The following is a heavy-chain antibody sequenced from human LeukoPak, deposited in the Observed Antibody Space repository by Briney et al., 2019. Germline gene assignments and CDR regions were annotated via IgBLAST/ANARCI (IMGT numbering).Heavy chain of an antibody. CDR3: ARGEGSGWPYWYFDL. CDR1: XSXX. V-gene: IGHV4-59*01. D-gene: IGHD6-19*01. J-gene: IGHJ2*01. CDR2: IYYSGST. Sequence: XSXXWSWIRQPPGKGLEWIGYIYYSGSTNYNPSLKSRVTISVDTSKNQFSLKLSSVTAADTAVYYCARGEGSGWPYWYFDLWGRGTLVTVSS.